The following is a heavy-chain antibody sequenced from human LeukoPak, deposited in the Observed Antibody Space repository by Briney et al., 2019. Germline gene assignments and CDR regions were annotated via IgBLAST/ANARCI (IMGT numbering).Heavy chain of an antibody. CDR2: IYTSGST. J-gene: IGHJ5*02. D-gene: IGHD3-10*01. CDR1: GGSISSGSYY. V-gene: IGHV4-61*02. Sequence: SETLSLTCTVSGGSISSGSYYWSWIRQPAGKGLEWIGRIYTSGSTNYNPSLKSRVTISVDTSKNQFSLKLSSVTAADTAVYYCARETMVRGVTLGVWFDPWGQGTLVTVSS. CDR3: ARETMVRGVTLGVWFDP.